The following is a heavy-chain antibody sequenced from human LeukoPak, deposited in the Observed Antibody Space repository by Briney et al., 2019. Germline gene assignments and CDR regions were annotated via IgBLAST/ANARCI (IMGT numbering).Heavy chain of an antibody. CDR2: IYHSGST. CDR3: AKDQSSDWYGYYYYYMDV. Sequence: SETLSLTCTVSGYSISSGYYWGWIRQPPGKGLEWIGSIYHSGSTYYNPSLKSRVTISVDTSKNQFSLKLSSVTAADTAVYYCAKDQSSDWYGYYYYYMDVWGKGTTVTISS. CDR1: GYSISSGYY. D-gene: IGHD6-19*01. J-gene: IGHJ6*03. V-gene: IGHV4-38-2*02.